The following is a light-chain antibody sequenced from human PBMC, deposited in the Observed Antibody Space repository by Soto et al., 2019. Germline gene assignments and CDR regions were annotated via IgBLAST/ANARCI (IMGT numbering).Light chain of an antibody. CDR2: AAS. CDR3: QQTYNTPRT. CDR1: ETIASD. J-gene: IGKJ1*01. V-gene: IGKV1-39*01. Sequence: DIQMTQSPSSLSASVGDRVTITCRASETIASDLNWYQQRPGKAPKLLIYAASSLQSGVPSRFGGSGSGTDFTLTITSLQPEDFATYYCQQTYNTPRTFGQGTRL.